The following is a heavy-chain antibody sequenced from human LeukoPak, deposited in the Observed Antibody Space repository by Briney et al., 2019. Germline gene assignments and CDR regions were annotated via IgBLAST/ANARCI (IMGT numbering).Heavy chain of an antibody. Sequence: GGSLRLSCAASGCTFSSYSINWVRQAPGGGLEWVSSISSSSSYIYYADSVKGRFTISRDNAKNSLYLQMTSLRAEDTAVYYCARDMRFGELSHYYFDYWGQGTLVTVSS. J-gene: IGHJ4*02. CDR3: ARDMRFGELSHYYFDY. V-gene: IGHV3-21*01. CDR1: GCTFSSYS. CDR2: ISSSSSYI. D-gene: IGHD3-10*01.